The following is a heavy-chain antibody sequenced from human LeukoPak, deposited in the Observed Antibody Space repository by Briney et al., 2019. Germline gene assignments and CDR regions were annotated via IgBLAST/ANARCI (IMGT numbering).Heavy chain of an antibody. D-gene: IGHD3-22*01. V-gene: IGHV3-23*01. J-gene: IGHJ4*02. Sequence: HASETLSLTCAVYGGSFSGYYWSWIRQPPGKGLEWVSAISGSGGSTYYADSVKGRFTISRDNSKNTLYLQMNSLRAEDTAVYYCAKDWDYDSSGYYFGYWGQGTLVTVSS. CDR2: ISGSGGST. CDR1: GGSFSGYY. CDR3: AKDWDYDSSGYYFGY.